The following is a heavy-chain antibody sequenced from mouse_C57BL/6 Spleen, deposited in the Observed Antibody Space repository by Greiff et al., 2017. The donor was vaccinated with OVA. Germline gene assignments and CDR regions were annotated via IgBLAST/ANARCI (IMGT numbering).Heavy chain of an antibody. CDR1: GYTFTSYG. J-gene: IGHJ4*01. V-gene: IGHV1-81*01. CDR2: IYPRSGNT. Sequence: VKLMESGAELARPGASVKLSCKASGYTFTSYGISWVKQRTGQGLEWIGEIYPRSGNTYYNEKFKGKATLTADKSSSTAYMELRSLTSEDSAVYFCARWGAAQATRAMDYWGQGTSVTVSS. D-gene: IGHD3-2*02. CDR3: ARWGAAQATRAMDY.